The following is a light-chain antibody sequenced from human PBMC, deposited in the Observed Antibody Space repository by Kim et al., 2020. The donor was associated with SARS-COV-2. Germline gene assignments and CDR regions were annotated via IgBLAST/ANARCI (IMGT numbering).Light chain of an antibody. Sequence: KTVTISCTRSSGSIADNFVQWYQQRPGSAPTTVIYEDNQRPSGVPDRFSGSIDSSSNSASLSISGLRTEDEADYYCQSYDTSNQVVFGGGTQLTVL. J-gene: IGLJ2*01. V-gene: IGLV6-57*03. CDR3: QSYDTSNQVV. CDR2: EDN. CDR1: SGSIADNF.